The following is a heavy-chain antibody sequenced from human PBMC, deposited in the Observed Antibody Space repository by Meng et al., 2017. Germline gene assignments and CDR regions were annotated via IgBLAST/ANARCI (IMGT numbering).Heavy chain of an antibody. D-gene: IGHD3-22*01. V-gene: IGHV3-30*04. CDR2: ISYDGSNK. Sequence: GGSLRLSCAASGFTFSSYAMHWVRQAPGKGLEWVAVISYDGSNKYYADSVKGRFTISRDNSKNTLYLQMNSLRAEDTAVYYCACNYYDSSGYGDYWGQGTLVTVSS. CDR3: ACNYYDSSGYGDY. CDR1: GFTFSSYA. J-gene: IGHJ4*02.